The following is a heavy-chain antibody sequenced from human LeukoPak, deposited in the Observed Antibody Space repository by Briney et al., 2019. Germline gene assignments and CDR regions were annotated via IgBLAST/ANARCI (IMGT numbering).Heavy chain of an antibody. J-gene: IGHJ6*02. Sequence: GGSLRLSCAASGFTFSSYSMNWVRQAPGKGLEWVSSISSSSSYIYYADSVKGRFTISRDNAKNSLYLQMNSLRAEDTAVYYCAREYVVVVAATPIYYYGMDVWGQGTTVTVSS. CDR1: GFTFSSYS. D-gene: IGHD2-15*01. CDR3: AREYVVVVAATPIYYYGMDV. CDR2: ISSSSSYI. V-gene: IGHV3-21*01.